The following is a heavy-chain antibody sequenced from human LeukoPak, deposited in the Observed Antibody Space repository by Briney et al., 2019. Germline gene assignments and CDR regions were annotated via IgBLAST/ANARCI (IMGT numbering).Heavy chain of an antibody. D-gene: IGHD6-19*01. CDR1: GGSISNSNYS. Sequence: PSETLSLTCTVSGGSISNSNYSWGWIRQPPGKGLEWIGSIYYSGSTYYNPSLKSRVTISVNTSKNQFSLKLSSVTAADTAVYYCARIQRIAVAGLGDYWGQGTLVTVSS. CDR2: IYYSGST. CDR3: ARIQRIAVAGLGDY. J-gene: IGHJ4*02. V-gene: IGHV4-39*01.